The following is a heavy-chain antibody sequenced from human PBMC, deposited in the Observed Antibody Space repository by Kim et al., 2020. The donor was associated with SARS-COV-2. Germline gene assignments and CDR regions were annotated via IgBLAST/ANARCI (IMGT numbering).Heavy chain of an antibody. CDR1: GGTFSSYA. V-gene: IGHV1-69*13. CDR2: IIPIFGTA. J-gene: IGHJ5*02. CDR3: AREGGTRIRDSGYYYES. D-gene: IGHD3-22*01. Sequence: SVKVSCKASGGTFSSYAISWVRRAPGQGLEWMGGIIPIFGTANYAQKFQGRVTITADESTSTAYMELSSLRSEDTAVYYCAREGGTRIRDSGYYYESWGQGTLVTVSS.